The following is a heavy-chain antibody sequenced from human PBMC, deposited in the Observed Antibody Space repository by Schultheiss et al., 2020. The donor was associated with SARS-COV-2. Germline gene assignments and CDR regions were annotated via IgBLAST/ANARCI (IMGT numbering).Heavy chain of an antibody. Sequence: GESLKISCAASGFTFSSYSMNWVRQAPGKGLGWVSYISRSSSTIYYADSVKGRFTISRDNAKNSLYLQMNSLRDEDTAVYYCARGTYYDFWSGYYPRANYYYYYGMDVWGQGTTVTVSS. J-gene: IGHJ6*02. CDR3: ARGTYYDFWSGYYPRANYYYYYGMDV. CDR2: ISRSSSTI. CDR1: GFTFSSYS. D-gene: IGHD3-3*01. V-gene: IGHV3-48*02.